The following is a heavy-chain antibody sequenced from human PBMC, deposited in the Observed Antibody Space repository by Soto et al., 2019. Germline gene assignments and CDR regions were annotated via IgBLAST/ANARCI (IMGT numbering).Heavy chain of an antibody. CDR1: GFTFSSYA. J-gene: IGHJ4*02. CDR3: AKQSLRYFDWLLYFDY. V-gene: IGHV3-23*01. D-gene: IGHD3-9*01. CDR2: ISGSGGST. Sequence: GGSLRLSCAASGFTFSSYAMSWVRQAPGKGLEWVSAISGSGGSTYYADSVKGRFTISRDKSKNTLYLQMNSLRAEDTAVYYCAKQSLRYFDWLLYFDYWGQGTLVTVSS.